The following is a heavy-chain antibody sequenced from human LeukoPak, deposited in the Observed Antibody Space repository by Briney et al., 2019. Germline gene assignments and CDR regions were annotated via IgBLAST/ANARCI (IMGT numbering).Heavy chain of an antibody. Sequence: SETLSLTCTVSGGSISSGSYYWSWIRQPGGKGLEWIGRIYTSGSTNYNPSLKSRVTISVDTSKNQFSLKLSSVTAADTAVYYCASNIVVVPAKWFDPWGQGTLVTVSS. CDR2: IYTSGST. D-gene: IGHD2-2*01. J-gene: IGHJ5*02. CDR1: GGSISSGSYY. V-gene: IGHV4-61*02. CDR3: ASNIVVVPAKWFDP.